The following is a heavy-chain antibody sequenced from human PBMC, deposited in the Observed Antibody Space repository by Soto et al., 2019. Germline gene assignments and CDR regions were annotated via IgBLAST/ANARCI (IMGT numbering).Heavy chain of an antibody. CDR2: ISFDGRNT. CDR3: AKIRMVTAMFQMDV. CDR1: GFTFSDYA. Sequence: QVQLVESGGGVVQPGRSLTLSCATSGFTFSDYAMHWVRQAPGQRLEGVAAISFDGRNTDYADSLTGRFTISRDPAKNTLYLDMNSLRPEDTAVYYCAKIRMVTAMFQMDVWGQGTTVIVS. V-gene: IGHV3-30*18. D-gene: IGHD2-21*02. J-gene: IGHJ6*02.